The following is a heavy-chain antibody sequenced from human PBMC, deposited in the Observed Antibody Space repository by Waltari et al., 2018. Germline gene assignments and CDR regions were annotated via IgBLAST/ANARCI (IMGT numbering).Heavy chain of an antibody. CDR2: INCNNGDR. D-gene: IGHD6-13*01. CDR3: VREQQLVPYTDEAFDI. V-gene: IGHV1-2*02. Sequence: QVQLVQSGAEVKKPGASVKVSCKASGYTFSGDSIHSVRQAPGQGLEWMGWINCNNGDRKYAQKFQGRVTMTRDTPISTAYMDLSGLISDDTAVYYCVREQQLVPYTDEAFDIWGQGTVVTVSS. J-gene: IGHJ3*02. CDR1: GYTFSGDS.